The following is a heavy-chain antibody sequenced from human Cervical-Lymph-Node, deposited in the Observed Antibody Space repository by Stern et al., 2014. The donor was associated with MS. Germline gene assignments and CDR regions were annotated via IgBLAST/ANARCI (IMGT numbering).Heavy chain of an antibody. Sequence: VQLVQSGAALKKPGASVKISCKASGYTFTAYYLYWVRQASGHGLEWMGIINPTGGSTTYAQTLQGRVTMTADTSTSTVYMDLSSLTSEDTAIYYCARAGSGNSNYFDYWGQGTLVTVSP. CDR2: INPTGGST. D-gene: IGHD3-22*01. CDR1: GYTFTAYY. V-gene: IGHV1-46*04. J-gene: IGHJ4*02. CDR3: ARAGSGNSNYFDY.